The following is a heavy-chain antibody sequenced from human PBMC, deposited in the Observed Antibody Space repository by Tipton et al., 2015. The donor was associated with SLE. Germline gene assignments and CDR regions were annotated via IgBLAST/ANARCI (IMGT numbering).Heavy chain of an antibody. CDR2: ISGSGTNK. CDR3: TIEYSSSGAFDF. CDR1: GFRFSSYE. J-gene: IGHJ4*02. D-gene: IGHD6-6*01. Sequence: SLRLSCAASGFRFSSYEMNWVRQAPGKGLEWVSYISGSGTNKYYADSVKGRFTISRDNAKNSLYLQMNSLRAEDTALYYCTIEYSSSGAFDFWGQGTLVTVSS. V-gene: IGHV3-48*03.